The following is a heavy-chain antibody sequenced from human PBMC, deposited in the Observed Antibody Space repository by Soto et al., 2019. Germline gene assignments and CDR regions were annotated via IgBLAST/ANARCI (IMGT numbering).Heavy chain of an antibody. V-gene: IGHV1-18*04. CDR2: ISAYNGNT. D-gene: IGHD3-3*01. J-gene: IGHJ5*02. Sequence: QVQLVQSGAEVKKPGASVKVSCKASGYTFTSYGISWVRQAPGQGLEWMGWISAYNGNTNYAQKLQGRVTMTTDTSTSTAYMELRSLRPDDTAVYYCAIDRQTYYDCWSGYRWGESWFDPWGQGTLVTVSS. CDR1: GYTFTSYG. CDR3: AIDRQTYYDCWSGYRWGESWFDP.